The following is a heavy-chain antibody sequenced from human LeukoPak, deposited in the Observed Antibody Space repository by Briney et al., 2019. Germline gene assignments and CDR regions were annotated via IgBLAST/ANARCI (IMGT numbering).Heavy chain of an antibody. CDR2: IYYSGST. Sequence: SETLSLTCTVSGGSISNYYWSWIRQPPGKGLEWIGYIYYSGSTKYNPSLESRVTISVDTSKNQFSLKLSSVTAADTAVYYCAREKAGIAARPWWFDPWGQGTLVTVSS. D-gene: IGHD6-6*01. V-gene: IGHV4-59*01. CDR1: GGSISNYY. J-gene: IGHJ5*02. CDR3: AREKAGIAARPWWFDP.